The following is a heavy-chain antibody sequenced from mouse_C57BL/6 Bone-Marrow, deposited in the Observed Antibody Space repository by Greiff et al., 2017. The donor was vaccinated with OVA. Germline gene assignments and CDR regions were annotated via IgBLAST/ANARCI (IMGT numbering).Heavy chain of an antibody. CDR2: IDPSDSYT. J-gene: IGHJ2*01. V-gene: IGHV1-50*01. CDR3: ERAYYFDY. CDR1: GYTFTSYW. Sequence: VQLQQPGAELVKPGASVKLSCKASGYTFTSYWMQWVKQRPGQGLEWIGEIDPSDSYTNYNQKFKGKATLTVDTSSSTAYMQLSSLTSEDSAVYYCERAYYFDYWGQGTTLTVSS.